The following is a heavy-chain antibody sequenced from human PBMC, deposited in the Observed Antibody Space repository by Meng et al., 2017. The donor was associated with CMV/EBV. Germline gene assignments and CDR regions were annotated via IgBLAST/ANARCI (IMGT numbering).Heavy chain of an antibody. Sequence: ETLSLTCAASGFTFSSYSMNWVRQAPGKGLEWVSSISSSSSYIYYADSVKGRFTISRDNAKNSLYLQMNSLRAEDTAVYYCARDRDYYDSSGPYWGQGTLVTVSS. CDR3: ARDRDYYDSSGPY. D-gene: IGHD3-22*01. V-gene: IGHV3-21*01. CDR1: GFTFSSYS. CDR2: ISSSSSYI. J-gene: IGHJ4*02.